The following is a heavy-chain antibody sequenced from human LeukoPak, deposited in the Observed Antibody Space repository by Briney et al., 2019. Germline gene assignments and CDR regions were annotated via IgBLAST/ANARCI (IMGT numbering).Heavy chain of an antibody. CDR1: GASISSGRNY. J-gene: IGHJ4*02. CDR3: ARHLSGSAMMHYFDS. Sequence: SETLSLTCNVSGASISSGRNYWGWIRQSPGKGLEWIGSIYYNGNSYYNPSLKSRVSISVVTSKNHISLEVSSLTAADAALYFCARHLSGSAMMHYFDSWGQGTLVTVSP. CDR2: IYYNGNS. V-gene: IGHV4-39*01. D-gene: IGHD5-18*01.